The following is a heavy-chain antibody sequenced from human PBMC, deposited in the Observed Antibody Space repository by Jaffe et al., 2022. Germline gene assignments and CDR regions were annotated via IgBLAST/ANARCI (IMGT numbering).Heavy chain of an antibody. J-gene: IGHJ2*01. D-gene: IGHD3-10*01. CDR1: GFTFSSYW. V-gene: IGHV3-7*05. CDR3: ARDGVTYYYGSGSHRDWYFDL. Sequence: EVQLVESGGGLVQPGGSLRLSCAASGFTFSSYWMSWVRQAPGKGLEWVANIKQDGSEKYYVDSVKGRFTISRDNAKNSLYLQMNSLRAEDTAVYYCARDGVTYYYGSGSHRDWYFDLWGRGTLVTVSS. CDR2: IKQDGSEK.